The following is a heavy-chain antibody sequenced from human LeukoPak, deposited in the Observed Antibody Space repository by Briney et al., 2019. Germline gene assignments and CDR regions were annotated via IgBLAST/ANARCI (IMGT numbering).Heavy chain of an antibody. CDR1: GGSFSGYY. D-gene: IGHD6-13*01. Sequence: SETLSLTCAVYGGSFSGYYWSWIRQPPGKGLEWIGYIYYSGSTNYNPSLKSRVTISVDTSKNQFSLKLSSVTAADTAVYYCARTSSSWRGYYYYYGMDVWGQGTTVTVSS. J-gene: IGHJ6*02. V-gene: IGHV4-59*01. CDR3: ARTSSSWRGYYYYYGMDV. CDR2: IYYSGST.